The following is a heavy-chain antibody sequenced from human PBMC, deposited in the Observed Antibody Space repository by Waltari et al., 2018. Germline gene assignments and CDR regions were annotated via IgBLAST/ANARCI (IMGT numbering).Heavy chain of an antibody. V-gene: IGHV3-33*03. Sequence: QLQLVESGGGVVQPGKSLRLSCAASGFTMSSYFMHWVRQAPGKGLEWVAVVWSDGNEKYYGDSVKGRFTISRDKSKNIVYLQMNSLRAEDTAVYFCAKEQEAFDIWGQGTVVTVSS. CDR2: VWSDGNEK. J-gene: IGHJ3*02. CDR3: AKEQEAFDI. CDR1: GFTMSSYF.